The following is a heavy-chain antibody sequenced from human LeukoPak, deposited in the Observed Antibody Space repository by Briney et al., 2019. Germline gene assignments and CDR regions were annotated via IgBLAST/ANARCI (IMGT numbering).Heavy chain of an antibody. D-gene: IGHD3-22*01. CDR1: GGSISSGNYY. CDR3: ASTGMIGAFDI. Sequence: SETLSLTCTVSGGSISSGNYYWSWIRQPAGKGLEWIGRIYTSGSTNYNPSLKSRVTISVDTSKNQFSLKLSSVTAADTAVYYCASTGMIGAFDIWGQGTMVTVSS. J-gene: IGHJ3*02. V-gene: IGHV4-61*02. CDR2: IYTSGST.